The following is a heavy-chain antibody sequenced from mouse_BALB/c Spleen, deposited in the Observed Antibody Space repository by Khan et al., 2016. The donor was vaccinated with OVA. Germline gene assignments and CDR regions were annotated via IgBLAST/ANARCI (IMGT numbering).Heavy chain of an antibody. CDR1: GYTLTTAG. J-gene: IGHJ4*01. V-gene: IGHV9-4*02. Sequence: QIQLVQSGPELKKPGETVRISCKASGYTLTTAGMQWVQKMPGKGLKWIGWINTHSGVPKYAEDFKGRFAFSLETSASTVYLQITNLKNEDTATYFWARGGAAFYRNDGGAMDYWGQGTSVTVSS. D-gene: IGHD2-14*01. CDR3: ARGGAAFYRNDGGAMDY. CDR2: INTHSGVP.